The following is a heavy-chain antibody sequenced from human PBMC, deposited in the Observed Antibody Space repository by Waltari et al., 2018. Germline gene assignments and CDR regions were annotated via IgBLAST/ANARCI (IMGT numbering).Heavy chain of an antibody. CDR2: IIPIFGTA. CDR1: GGTFSSYA. J-gene: IGHJ6*03. CDR3: AREGGYCSGGSCYSHYYYYYMDV. V-gene: IGHV1-69*01. Sequence: QVQLVQSGAEVKKPGSSVKVSCKASGGTFSSYAISWVRPAPGQGLEWMGGIIPIFGTANYAQKFQGRVTITADESTSTAYMELSSLRSEDTALYYCAREGGYCSGGSCYSHYYYYYMDVWGKGTTVTVSS. D-gene: IGHD2-15*01.